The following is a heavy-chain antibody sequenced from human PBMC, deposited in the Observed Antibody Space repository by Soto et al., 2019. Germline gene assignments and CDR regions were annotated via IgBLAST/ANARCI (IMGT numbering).Heavy chain of an antibody. CDR3: AKDEGGITIFGVVIIKGRYYYGMDV. J-gene: IGHJ6*02. CDR2: ISYDGSNK. D-gene: IGHD3-3*01. Sequence: PGGSLRLFCAASGFTFSSYGMHWVRQAPGKGLEWVAVISYDGSNKYYADSVKGRFTISRDNSKNTLYLQMNSLRAEDTAVYYCAKDEGGITIFGVVIIKGRYYYGMDVWGQGTTVTVSS. V-gene: IGHV3-30*18. CDR1: GFTFSSYG.